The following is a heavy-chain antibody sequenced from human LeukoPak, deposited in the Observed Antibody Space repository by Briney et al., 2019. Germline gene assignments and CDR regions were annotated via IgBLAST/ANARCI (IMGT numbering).Heavy chain of an antibody. Sequence: GASRRLSCVASGFTFSNHATSWVRQAQGEVMEWVSAITASGTSTYYGDSREGRFTLSRDNSKNKVFLQMNSLRHEDTAIYYCVIWGDYDVLTGYYVPDYWGQGTLVTVSS. J-gene: IGHJ4*02. CDR1: GFTFSNHA. V-gene: IGHV3-23*01. CDR2: ITASGTST. D-gene: IGHD3-9*01. CDR3: VIWGDYDVLTGYYVPDY.